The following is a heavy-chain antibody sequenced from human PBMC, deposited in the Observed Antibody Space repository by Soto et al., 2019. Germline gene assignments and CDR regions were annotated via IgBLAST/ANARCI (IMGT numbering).Heavy chain of an antibody. CDR1: GFTFSSYA. CDR3: AKDRLHGDYFSWFDP. J-gene: IGHJ5*02. D-gene: IGHD4-17*01. Sequence: VGSLRLSCAASGFTFSSYAMSWVRQAPGKGLEWVSAISGSGGSTYYADAVKGRFTISRDNSKNTLYLQMNSLRAEDTAVYYCAKDRLHGDYFSWFDPWGQGTLVTVSS. V-gene: IGHV3-23*01. CDR2: ISGSGGST.